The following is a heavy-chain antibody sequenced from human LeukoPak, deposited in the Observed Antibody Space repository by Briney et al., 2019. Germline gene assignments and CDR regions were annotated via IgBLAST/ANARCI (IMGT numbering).Heavy chain of an antibody. Sequence: GRSLRLSCAASGFTFSSNSLSWVRQAPRKGLEWVSYISSSSTTIYYADSVKGRFAISRDNAKNLLYLQMNSLRDEDTAVYYCARDSYGNSGYYYVSDYWGQGTLVTVSS. CDR1: GFTFSSNS. D-gene: IGHD3-22*01. CDR2: ISSSSTTI. V-gene: IGHV3-48*02. CDR3: ARDSYGNSGYYYVSDY. J-gene: IGHJ4*02.